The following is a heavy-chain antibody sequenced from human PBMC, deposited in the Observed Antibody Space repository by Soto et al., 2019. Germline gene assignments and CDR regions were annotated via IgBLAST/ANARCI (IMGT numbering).Heavy chain of an antibody. Sequence: QVQLQESGPGLVKPSATLSLTCTVSGGSISGYYWSWIRQPQGKGLEWIGYIHYSGSTNYNPTLKSRVTISVDTSTNQFSLKLSSVTAADTAVYHCARSGCSAGSCYPLSWFDPWGQGTLVTVSS. J-gene: IGHJ5*02. CDR3: ARSGCSAGSCYPLSWFDP. CDR2: IHYSGST. D-gene: IGHD2-15*01. V-gene: IGHV4-59*01. CDR1: GGSISGYY.